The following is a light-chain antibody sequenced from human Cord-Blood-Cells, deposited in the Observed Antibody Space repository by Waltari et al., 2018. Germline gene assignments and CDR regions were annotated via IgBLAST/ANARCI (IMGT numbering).Light chain of an antibody. CDR3: CSYAGSYV. CDR1: SSDVGGYNY. Sequence: QSALTQPRSVSGSPGQSVTISCTGTSSDVGGYNYVSWYQPHPGKAPKLMIYDVSKRPSGVPDRFSGSKSGNTASLTISGLQAEDEADYYCCSYAGSYVFGTGTKFTVL. J-gene: IGLJ1*01. V-gene: IGLV2-11*01. CDR2: DVS.